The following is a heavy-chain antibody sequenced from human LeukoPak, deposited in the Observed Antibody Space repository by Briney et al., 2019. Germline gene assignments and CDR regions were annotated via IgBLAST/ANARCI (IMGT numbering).Heavy chain of an antibody. D-gene: IGHD2-15*01. V-gene: IGHV1-2*02. J-gene: IGHJ1*01. CDR2: INPNSGGT. CDR1: GYTFTGYY. Sequence: GASVKVSCKASGYTFTGYYIHWVRQAPGQGLEWMGWINPNSGGTNYAQKFQGRVTMTRDTSISTAYMELSRLRSDDTAVYYCALTAKLAEYFQHWGQGTLVTVSS. CDR3: ALTAKLAEYFQH.